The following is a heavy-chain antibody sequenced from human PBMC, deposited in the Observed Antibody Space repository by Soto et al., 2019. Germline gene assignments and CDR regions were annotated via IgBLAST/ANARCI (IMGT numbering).Heavy chain of an antibody. CDR2: IIPIIGTA. Sequence: QVQLVQSGAEVKKPGSSVKVSCKASGGTFSSYAISWVRQAPGQGLEWMGGIIPIIGTANNAQKLQGRVTITADDSTPPAYRELSSLRSEDTAVYSGARVYTAMAYCHHCSGMDLWCQATTVTVS. J-gene: IGHJ6*02. CDR1: GGTFSSYA. V-gene: IGHV1-69*01. CDR3: ARVYTAMAYCHHCSGMDL. D-gene: IGHD5-18*01.